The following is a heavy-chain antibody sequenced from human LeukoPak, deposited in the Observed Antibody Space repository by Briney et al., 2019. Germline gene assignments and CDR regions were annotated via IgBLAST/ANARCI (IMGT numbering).Heavy chain of an antibody. CDR1: GYTFSSYA. CDR3: AKPDYYDSSGYFN. V-gene: IGHV3-23*01. J-gene: IGHJ4*02. Sequence: PGGSLRLSCAVSGYTFSSYAMSWVRQAPGKGLEWVSAISGSGGSTYYADSVKGRFTISRDNSKNTLYLQMNSLRAEDTAVYYCAKPDYYDSSGYFNWGQGTLVTVSS. CDR2: ISGSGGST. D-gene: IGHD3-22*01.